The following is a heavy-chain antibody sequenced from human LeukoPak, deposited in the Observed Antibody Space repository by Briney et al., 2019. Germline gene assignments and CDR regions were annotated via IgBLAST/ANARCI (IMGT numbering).Heavy chain of an antibody. CDR3: ARDRVSGSYKGYLDL. J-gene: IGHJ4*02. V-gene: IGHV3-9*01. Sequence: GGSLRLSCAASGFTFDDYAMHWVRQAPGKGLEWVSGISWNSGSIGYADSVKGRFTISRDNAKNTLYLQMNSLRAEDTAVYFCARDRVSGSYKGYLDLWGRGTLVTVSS. CDR1: GFTFDDYA. D-gene: IGHD6-19*01. CDR2: ISWNSGSI.